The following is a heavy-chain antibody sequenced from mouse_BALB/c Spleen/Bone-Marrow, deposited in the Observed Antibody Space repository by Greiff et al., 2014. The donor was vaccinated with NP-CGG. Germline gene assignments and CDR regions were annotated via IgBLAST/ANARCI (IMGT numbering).Heavy chain of an antibody. CDR1: GDSITSGY. V-gene: IGHV3-8*02. D-gene: IGHD2-3*01. Sequence: VQLKESGPSLVKPSQTLSLTCSVTGDSITSGYWNWIRKFPRNKLEFMGYISYSDNTYFNPSLKSRISITRDTSKNQYYLQLSSVTTEDTATYYCARLGGYYAWFAYWGQGTLVTVSA. J-gene: IGHJ3*01. CDR3: ARLGGYYAWFAY. CDR2: ISYSDNT.